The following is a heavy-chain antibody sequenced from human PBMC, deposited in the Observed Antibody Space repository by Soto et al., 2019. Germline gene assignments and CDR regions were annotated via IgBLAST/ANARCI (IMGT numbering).Heavy chain of an antibody. Sequence: SVEVSCKAAGGTFSSYSSNWVRQAAGQGLEWMGEIIPIFGTANYAQKFQVRVTITADESTSTAYMELSSLRSEDTAVYYCARDGGRHSGGIDYWGQGTLVTVSS. D-gene: IGHD1-26*01. CDR1: GGTFSSYS. CDR3: ARDGGRHSGGIDY. V-gene: IGHV1-69*13. CDR2: IIPIFGTA. J-gene: IGHJ4*02.